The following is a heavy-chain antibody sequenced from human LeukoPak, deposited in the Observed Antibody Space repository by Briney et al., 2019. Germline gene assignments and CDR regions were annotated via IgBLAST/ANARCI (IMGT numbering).Heavy chain of an antibody. D-gene: IGHD3-10*01. CDR3: AASKKVRGVMTHLYGFDY. CDR2: IIPIFGTA. Sequence: GASVKVSCKASGGTFSSYAISWVRQAPGQGLEWMGGIIPIFGTANYAQKFQGRVTITADESTSTAYMELSSLRSEDTAVYYCAASKKVRGVMTHLYGFDYWGQGTLVTVSS. CDR1: GGTFSSYA. V-gene: IGHV1-69*13. J-gene: IGHJ4*02.